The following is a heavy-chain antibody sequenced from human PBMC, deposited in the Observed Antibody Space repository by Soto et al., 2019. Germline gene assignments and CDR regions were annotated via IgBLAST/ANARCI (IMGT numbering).Heavy chain of an antibody. V-gene: IGHV4-4*02. D-gene: IGHD1-7*01. CDR1: GDSFTSNNW. Sequence: QVQLQESGPGLVKPSGTLSLTCAVYGDSFTSNNWWTWVRQPPGQGLEWIGEIYRTGSTNYNPSLKSRVTISLDKSENQFSLKVTSLTAADTAVYYCASRDPGTSVDYWGQGTLVTVSS. J-gene: IGHJ4*02. CDR3: ASRDPGTSVDY. CDR2: IYRTGST.